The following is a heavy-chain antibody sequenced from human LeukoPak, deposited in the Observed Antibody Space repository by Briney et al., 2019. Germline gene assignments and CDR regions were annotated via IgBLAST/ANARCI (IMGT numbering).Heavy chain of an antibody. CDR2: IFYSGST. CDR3: ARGTFWSGYYHDY. V-gene: IGHV4-59*01. Sequence: PSETLSLTCTVSGGSITTYYWSWIRQSPGKGLEWIGFIFYSGSTNYNPSLKSRVTISLNTSKTQFSLKLSSVTAADTAVYYCARGTFWSGYYHDYWGQGTLVTVSS. J-gene: IGHJ4*02. D-gene: IGHD3-3*01. CDR1: GGSITTYY.